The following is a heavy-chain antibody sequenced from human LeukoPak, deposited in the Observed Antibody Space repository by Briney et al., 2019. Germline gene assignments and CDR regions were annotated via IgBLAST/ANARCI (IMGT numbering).Heavy chain of an antibody. D-gene: IGHD3-22*01. Sequence: SETLSLTCTVSGGFISCGDYYWSWIRQPPGKGLEWIGEINHSGSTNYNPSLKSRVTISVDTSKNQFSLKLSSVTAADTAVYYCARGGDYYDSSGYYNYWGQGTLVTVSS. CDR2: INHSGST. CDR3: ARGGDYYDSSGYYNY. J-gene: IGHJ4*02. CDR1: GGFISCGDYY. V-gene: IGHV4-31*03.